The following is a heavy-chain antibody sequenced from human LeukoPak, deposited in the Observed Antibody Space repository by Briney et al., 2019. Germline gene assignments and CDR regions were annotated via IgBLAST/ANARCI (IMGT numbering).Heavy chain of an antibody. Sequence: PSETLSLTCTVSGGSISSYYWSWIRQPPGKGLEWIGSIYYSGSTYYNPSLKSRVTISVDTSKNQFSLKLSSVTAADTAVYYCATLTGAPFDYWGQGTLVTVSS. CDR2: IYYSGST. V-gene: IGHV4-59*05. D-gene: IGHD3-10*01. J-gene: IGHJ4*02. CDR1: GGSISSYY. CDR3: ATLTGAPFDY.